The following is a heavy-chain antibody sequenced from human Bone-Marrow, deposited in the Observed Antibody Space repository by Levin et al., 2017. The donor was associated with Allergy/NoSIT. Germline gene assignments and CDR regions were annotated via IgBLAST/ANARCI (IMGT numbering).Heavy chain of an antibody. CDR3: ARDRRFYASGTFDL. V-gene: IGHV1-2*02. D-gene: IGHD2/OR15-2a*01. CDR1: GYTFSGYS. CDR2: INPKNGAA. J-gene: IGHJ3*01. Sequence: ASVKVSCTASGYTFSGYSLHWVRQAPGQGLEWMGWINPKNGAANYGQKFEGRVTLTRDPSISTAYMEVSGLRFDDTAVYYCARDRRFYASGTFDLWGQGTMVAVSS.